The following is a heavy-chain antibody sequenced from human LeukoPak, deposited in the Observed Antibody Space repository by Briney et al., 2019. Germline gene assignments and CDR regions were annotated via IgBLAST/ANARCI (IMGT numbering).Heavy chain of an antibody. D-gene: IGHD6-6*01. J-gene: IGHJ5*02. Sequence: PVKVSCKASGGTFSSYAISWVRQASGQGLEWMGRIIPIFGIANYAQKFQGRVTITADKSTSTAYMELSSLRSEDTAVYYCARDHCPSCQLAMSHWFDPWGQGTLVTVSS. CDR1: GGTFSSYA. CDR2: IIPIFGIA. CDR3: ARDHCPSCQLAMSHWFDP. V-gene: IGHV1-69*04.